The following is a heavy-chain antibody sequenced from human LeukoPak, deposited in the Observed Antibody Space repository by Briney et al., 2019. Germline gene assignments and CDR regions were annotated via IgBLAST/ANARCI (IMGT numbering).Heavy chain of an antibody. CDR2: INPNSGGT. J-gene: IGHJ5*02. D-gene: IGHD6-13*01. CDR1: GYTFTGYY. Sequence: ASLKVSCKASGYTFTGYYMHWVRQAPGQGLEWMGWINPNSGGTNYAQKFQGRVTMTRDTSISTAYMELSRLRSDDTAVYYCARGTYSRGNWFDPWGQGTLVTVSS. CDR3: ARGTYSRGNWFDP. V-gene: IGHV1-2*02.